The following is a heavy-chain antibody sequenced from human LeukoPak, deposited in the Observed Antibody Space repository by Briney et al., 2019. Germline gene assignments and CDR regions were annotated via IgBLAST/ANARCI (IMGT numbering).Heavy chain of an antibody. J-gene: IGHJ4*02. CDR1: GFTFSSYS. D-gene: IGHD3-22*01. CDR2: ISSSSSYI. CDR3: ASVRYDSRTSGN. Sequence: GGSLRLSCAASGFTFSSYSMNWVRQAPGKGLEWVSSISSSSSYIYYADSVKGRFTISRDNAKNSLYLQMNSLRAEGTAVYYCASVRYDSRTSGNWGQGPLVTVSS. V-gene: IGHV3-21*01.